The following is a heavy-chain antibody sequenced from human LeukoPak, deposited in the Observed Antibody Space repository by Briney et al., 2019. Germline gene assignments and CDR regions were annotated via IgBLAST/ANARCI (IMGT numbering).Heavy chain of an antibody. CDR2: ISGSGDST. CDR1: GFTFSSYG. Sequence: GGSLRLSCAASGFTFSSYGMSWVRQAPGKGLEWVSAISGSGDSTYYADSVKGRFTISRDNSKNTLYLQMNSLRAEDTAVYYCAEPGITMIGGVWGKGTTVTISS. CDR3: AEPGITMIGGV. J-gene: IGHJ6*04. V-gene: IGHV3-23*01. D-gene: IGHD3-10*02.